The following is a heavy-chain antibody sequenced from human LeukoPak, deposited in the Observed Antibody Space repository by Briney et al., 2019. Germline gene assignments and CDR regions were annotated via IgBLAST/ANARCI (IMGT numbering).Heavy chain of an antibody. V-gene: IGHV3-66*01. CDR1: GFTVSSNY. CDR2: IYGSTSA. Sequence: PGGSLRLSCAASGFTVSSNYINWVRQAPGKGLEWVSLIYGSTSADYADSVKGRFTISRDTSMNTVYLQMNSLRAEDTAVYYCARGEGIAAAGASQREQEHYFDYWGQGTLLTVSS. CDR3: ARGEGIAAAGASQREQEHYFDY. J-gene: IGHJ4*02. D-gene: IGHD6-13*01.